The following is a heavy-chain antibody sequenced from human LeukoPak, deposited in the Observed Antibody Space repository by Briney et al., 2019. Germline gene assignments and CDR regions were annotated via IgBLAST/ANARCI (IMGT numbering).Heavy chain of an antibody. Sequence: GGSLRLSCAASGFTVTNNYMSWVRQAPGKGLEWVSIISGGGSIYYADSVKGRFTISRDNSKNTVFLRMNSLRAEDTAVCYCARDLFPGYSIGYHYGYWGQGTRVTVSS. CDR3: ARDLFPGYSIGYHYGY. CDR1: GFTVTNNY. J-gene: IGHJ4*02. V-gene: IGHV3-66*01. D-gene: IGHD5-12*01. CDR2: ISGGGSI.